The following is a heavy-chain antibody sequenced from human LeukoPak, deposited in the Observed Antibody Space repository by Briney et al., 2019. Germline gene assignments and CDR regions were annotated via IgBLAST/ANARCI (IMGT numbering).Heavy chain of an antibody. CDR1: GFTFSSYS. V-gene: IGHV3-21*01. D-gene: IGHD5-18*01. CDR3: ARGVYVDTAMVTVRDY. J-gene: IGHJ4*02. CDR2: ISSSSSYI. Sequence: GGSLRLSCAASGFTFSSYSMNWVRQAPGKGLEWVSSISSSSSYIYYADSVKGRFTISRDNAKNSLYLQMNSLRAEDTAVYYCARGVYVDTAMVTVRDYWGQGTLVTVSS.